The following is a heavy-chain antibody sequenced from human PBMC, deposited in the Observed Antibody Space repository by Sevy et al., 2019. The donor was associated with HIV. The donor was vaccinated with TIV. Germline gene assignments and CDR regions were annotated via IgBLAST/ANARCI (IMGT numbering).Heavy chain of an antibody. CDR1: GLTFSSYA. CDR3: AKSVSGSYRYDAFDI. Sequence: SVQVSCKAPGLTFSSYAISWVRQAPGQGLEWMGGIIPIFGTANYAQKIQGRVTIAADESTRTAYMELSSLRSEDTAVYYCAKSVSGSYRYDAFDIWGQGTMVTVSS. V-gene: IGHV1-69*13. J-gene: IGHJ3*02. D-gene: IGHD3-16*02. CDR2: IIPIFGTA.